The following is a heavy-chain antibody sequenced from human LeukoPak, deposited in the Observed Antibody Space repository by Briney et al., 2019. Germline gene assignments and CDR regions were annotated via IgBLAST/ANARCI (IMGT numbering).Heavy chain of an antibody. V-gene: IGHV3-48*04. J-gene: IGHJ5*02. CDR3: ARDEGSYYSGNWFDP. D-gene: IGHD1-26*01. Sequence: GSLRLSCAASGFIFSRYSMTWGRQAPGKGLEWVSYIGDSTTYYADSVKGRFTIFRDNVENTLFLQMNSLRAEDTAVYYCARDEGSYYSGNWFDPWGQGTLVTVSS. CDR1: GFIFSRYS. CDR2: IGDSTT.